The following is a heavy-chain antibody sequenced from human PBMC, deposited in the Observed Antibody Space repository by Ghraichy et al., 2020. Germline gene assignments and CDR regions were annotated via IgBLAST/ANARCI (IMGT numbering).Heavy chain of an antibody. J-gene: IGHJ5*02. CDR3: ARRGYSYGFQASNSRWFDP. D-gene: IGHD5-18*01. V-gene: IGHV4-34*01. Sequence: SQTLSLTCAVYGGSFSGYYWSWIRQPPGKGLEWIGEINHSGSTNYNPSLKSRVTISVDTSKNQFSLKLSSVTAADTAVYYCARRGYSYGFQASNSRWFDPWGQGTLVTVSS. CDR1: GGSFSGYY. CDR2: INHSGST.